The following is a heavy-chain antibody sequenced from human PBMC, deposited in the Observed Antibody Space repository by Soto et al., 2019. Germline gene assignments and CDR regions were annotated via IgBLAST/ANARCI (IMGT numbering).Heavy chain of an antibody. CDR3: ARDGPHPGCITIVGVVIISPVFEF. CDR2: ISYDGSNK. D-gene: IGHD3-3*01. CDR1: A. V-gene: IGHV3-30-3*01. J-gene: IGHJ4*02. Sequence: AVRRIRKTQSKGLEWVAVISYDGSNKYYADSVKGRFTISRDNSKNTLYLKMNSLRAEDTAVYYCARDGPHPGCITIVGVVIISPVFEFLGQGTLVIVSP.